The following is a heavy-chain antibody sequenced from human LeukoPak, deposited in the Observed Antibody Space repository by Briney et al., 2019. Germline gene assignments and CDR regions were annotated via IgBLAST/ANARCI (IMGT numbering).Heavy chain of an antibody. CDR1: GGSICRGYS. CDR3: CRRWSSGGVFDI. J-gene: IGHJ3*02. CDR2: IYISGNI. V-gene: IGHV4-61*02. D-gene: IGHD5-24*01. Sequence: PSETLSLTCTVSGGSICRGYSWAWIRRPAGEGLGGIGRIYISGNIEYNIPLKTRIAISIDTYKNHISLKMRTVTAADTAVYPCCRRWSSGGVFDIWGQGTMVTVSS.